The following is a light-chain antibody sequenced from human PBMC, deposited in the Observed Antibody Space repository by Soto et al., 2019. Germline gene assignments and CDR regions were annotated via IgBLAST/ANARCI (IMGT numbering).Light chain of an antibody. V-gene: IGLV2-8*01. J-gene: IGLJ1*01. Sequence: QSVLTQPPSASGSPGQSVTISCTGTSSDAGGYNYVSWYQQHPGKAPKLMIYEVSKRPSGVPDRFSGSKSGNTASLTVSGLQAEDEADYYCSSYAGSNNVFGTGTKV. CDR1: SSDAGGYNY. CDR3: SSYAGSNNV. CDR2: EVS.